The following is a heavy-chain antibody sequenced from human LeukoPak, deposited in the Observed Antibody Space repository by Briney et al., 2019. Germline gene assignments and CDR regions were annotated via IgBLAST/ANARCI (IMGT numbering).Heavy chain of an antibody. V-gene: IGHV3-74*01. CDR3: AKSRGIAVAGTSDY. CDR1: GFTFSGHW. CDR2: INNDGSTT. D-gene: IGHD6-19*01. J-gene: IGHJ4*02. Sequence: GGSLSLSCAASGFTFSGHWMHWVRQAPGKGLVWVSRINNDGSTTSYADSVKGRFTLSRDNSKNTLYLQMISLNAEDTAVYYCAKSRGIAVAGTSDYWGQGTLVTVSS.